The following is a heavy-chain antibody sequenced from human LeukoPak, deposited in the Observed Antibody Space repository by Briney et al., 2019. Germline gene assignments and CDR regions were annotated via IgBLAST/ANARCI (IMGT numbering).Heavy chain of an antibody. D-gene: IGHD3-3*01. V-gene: IGHV3-21*01. CDR3: ARWPIWSGYYTDDY. CDR1: GFTFSSYS. CDR2: ISSSSSYI. J-gene: IGHJ4*02. Sequence: GGSLRLSCAASGFTFSSYSMNWVRQAPGKGLEWVSSISSSSSYIYYADSVKGRFTISRDNAKNSLYLQMNSLRAEDAAVYYCARWPIWSGYYTDDYWGQGTLVTVSS.